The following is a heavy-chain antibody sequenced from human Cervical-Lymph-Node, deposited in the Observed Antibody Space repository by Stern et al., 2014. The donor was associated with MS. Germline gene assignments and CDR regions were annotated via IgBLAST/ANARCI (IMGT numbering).Heavy chain of an antibody. Sequence: QVQLVESGGGVVQPGGSLRLSCAASGFKISGYALLWVRQAPGKGLELVTFISYDGTYKYNSDSVRGRFTISRDNSMNTLYLQMSSLRVDDTAIYYCARHREDLYTMDVWGQGTTVTVSS. CDR2: ISYDGTYK. V-gene: IGHV3-30*04. CDR1: GFKISGYA. J-gene: IGHJ6*02. D-gene: IGHD3-16*01. CDR3: ARHREDLYTMDV.